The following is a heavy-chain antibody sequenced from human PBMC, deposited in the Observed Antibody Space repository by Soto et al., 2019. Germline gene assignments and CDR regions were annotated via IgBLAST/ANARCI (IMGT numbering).Heavy chain of an antibody. Sequence: QVQLVQSGAEEKKPGSSVKVSCKASGGTFSSYAISWVQQAPGQGLEWMGGIIPIFGTANYAQKLQGRVTITADESTSTSYMELSSLRSEDTAVYYCARGEDYYDTSGYYYCDYWRQGTLITVSS. J-gene: IGHJ4*02. V-gene: IGHV1-69*01. CDR2: IIPIFGTA. CDR1: GGTFSSYA. D-gene: IGHD3-22*01. CDR3: ARGEDYYDTSGYYYCDY.